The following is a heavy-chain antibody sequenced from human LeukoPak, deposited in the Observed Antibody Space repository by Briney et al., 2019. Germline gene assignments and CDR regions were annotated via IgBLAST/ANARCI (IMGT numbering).Heavy chain of an antibody. J-gene: IGHJ4*02. CDR2: IYYSGST. D-gene: IGHD5-18*01. CDR3: ARGDTAMVR. V-gene: IGHV4-59*02. CDR1: GGSVSSYY. Sequence: SETRSLTCTVSGGSVSSYYWSWIRQPPGKGLEWIGYIYYSGSTNYNPSLKSRVTISVDTSKNQFSLKLSSVTAADTAVYYCARGDTAMVRWGQGTLVTVPS.